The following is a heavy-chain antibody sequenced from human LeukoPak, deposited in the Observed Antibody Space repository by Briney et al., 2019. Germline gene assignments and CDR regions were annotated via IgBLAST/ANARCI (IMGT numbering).Heavy chain of an antibody. Sequence: PGGSLRLSCAASGFTFSSYEMNWVRQAPGKGLEWVSFISSSGSSIYYADSVKGRFTISRDNAKNSLYLQVNSLRAEDTAVYYCARGTTGPEDFDYWGQGTLVTVSS. V-gene: IGHV3-48*03. J-gene: IGHJ4*02. D-gene: IGHD1-1*01. CDR1: GFTFSSYE. CDR3: ARGTTGPEDFDY. CDR2: ISSSGSSI.